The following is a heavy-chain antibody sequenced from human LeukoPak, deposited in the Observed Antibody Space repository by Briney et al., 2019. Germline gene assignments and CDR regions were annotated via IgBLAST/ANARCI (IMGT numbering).Heavy chain of an antibody. V-gene: IGHV4-61*02. J-gene: IGHJ3*02. D-gene: IGHD3-22*01. CDR2: IYTSGST. Sequence: SETLSLTCTVSGGSISSGSYYWSWIRQPAGKGLEWIGRIYTSGSTNYNPSLKSRVTISVDTSKNQFSLKLRSVTAADTAVYYCAKTLSDTYYYDSSGHKKAFDIWGQGTMVTVSS. CDR1: GGSISSGSYY. CDR3: AKTLSDTYYYDSSGHKKAFDI.